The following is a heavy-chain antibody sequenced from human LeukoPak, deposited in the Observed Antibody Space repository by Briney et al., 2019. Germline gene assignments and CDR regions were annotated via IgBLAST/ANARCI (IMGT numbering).Heavy chain of an antibody. J-gene: IGHJ3*02. CDR2: ISGYNGNT. V-gene: IGHV1-18*01. Sequence: GASVKVSCKASGYTFTSYGISWVRQAPGQGLEWMGWISGYNGNTNYAQKLQGRVTMTTDTSTSTAYMNLRSLRSDDTAVYYCVGARDRAFDIWGQGTMVTVSS. CDR3: VGARDRAFDI. CDR1: GYTFTSYG.